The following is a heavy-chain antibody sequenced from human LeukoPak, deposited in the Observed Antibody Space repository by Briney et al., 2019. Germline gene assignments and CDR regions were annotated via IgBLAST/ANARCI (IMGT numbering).Heavy chain of an antibody. Sequence: PGGSLRLSCAASGFTFSDYYMSWIRQAPGKGLEWVSYISSSGSTIYYADSVKGRFTISRDNAKNSLYLQMNSLRAEDTAVYYCARDNLSPREFYYYYMDVWGKGTTVTVSS. CDR3: ARDNLSPREFYYYYMDV. J-gene: IGHJ6*03. V-gene: IGHV3-11*04. CDR1: GFTFSDYY. CDR2: ISSSGSTI.